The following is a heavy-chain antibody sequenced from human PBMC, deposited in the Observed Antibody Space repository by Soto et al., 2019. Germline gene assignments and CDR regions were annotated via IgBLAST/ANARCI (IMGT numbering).Heavy chain of an antibody. V-gene: IGHV1-18*01. D-gene: IGHD2-8*01. CDR3: ARVLLMWAPNGLYGNFDY. J-gene: IGHJ4*02. Sequence: QVQLVQSGAEVKKPGASVKVSCKASGYTFTSYGISWVRQAPGQGLEWMGWISAYNGNTNYVQKRQGRASMTTDTSARAAYRELRSLRSDDTAVYYCARVLLMWAPNGLYGNFDYWGQGTLVTVSS. CDR1: GYTFTSYG. CDR2: ISAYNGNT.